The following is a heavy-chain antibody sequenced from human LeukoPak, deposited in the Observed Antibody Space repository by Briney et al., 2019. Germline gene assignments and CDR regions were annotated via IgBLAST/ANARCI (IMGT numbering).Heavy chain of an antibody. J-gene: IGHJ4*02. V-gene: IGHV3-23*01. Sequence: GGSLRLSCAASEFTLSTFAMSWVRQAPGKGLEWVSAISRSGANTYYADSVKGRLTISRDDSMTTVFLQMNDLRAEDTAAYYCATEREKSLEYWGQGTLVTVSS. CDR2: ISRSGANT. D-gene: IGHD5-24*01. CDR3: ATEREKSLEY. CDR1: EFTLSTFA.